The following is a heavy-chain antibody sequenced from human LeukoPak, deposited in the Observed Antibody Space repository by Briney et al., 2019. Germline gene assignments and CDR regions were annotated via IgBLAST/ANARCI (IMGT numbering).Heavy chain of an antibody. V-gene: IGHV4-30-4*01. Sequence: SQTLSLTCTVSGGSISSGDYYWSWIRQPPGKGLEWIGYMYYSGSTYYNPSLKSRVTISLDTSKNQFSLKLSSVTAADTAVYYCARLRYGDFDYYYYMDVWGKGTTVTVSS. CDR3: ARLRYGDFDYYYYMDV. D-gene: IGHD4-17*01. CDR1: GGSISSGDYY. CDR2: MYYSGST. J-gene: IGHJ6*03.